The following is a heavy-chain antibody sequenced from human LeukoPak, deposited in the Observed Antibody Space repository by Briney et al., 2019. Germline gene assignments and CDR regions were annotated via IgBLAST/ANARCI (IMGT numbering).Heavy chain of an antibody. J-gene: IGHJ4*02. Sequence: GGSLRLSCAASGFTFSSYAMSWVRQAPGKGLEWVSGISGSGGSTYYTYYADSVQGRFTISRDNSKSTLCLQMNSLRAEDTAVYYCAKQLGYCSDGSCYFPYWGQGTLVTVSS. V-gene: IGHV3-23*01. CDR1: GFTFSSYA. CDR3: AKQLGYCSDGSCYFPY. D-gene: IGHD2-15*01. CDR2: ISGSGGSTYYT.